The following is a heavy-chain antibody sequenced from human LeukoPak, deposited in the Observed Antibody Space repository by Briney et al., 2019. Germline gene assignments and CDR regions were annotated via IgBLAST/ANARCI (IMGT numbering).Heavy chain of an antibody. D-gene: IGHD2-21*01. CDR1: GFTVSSNY. CDR2: IYSGGST. Sequence: PGGSVRLSCAASGFTVSSNYMSWVRQAPGKGLEWVSVIYSGGSTYYADSVKGRFTISRDNSKNTLYLQMNSLRAEDTAVYYCASNGGGGYYYYGMDVWGQGTTVTVSS. J-gene: IGHJ6*02. CDR3: ASNGGGGYYYYGMDV. V-gene: IGHV3-53*01.